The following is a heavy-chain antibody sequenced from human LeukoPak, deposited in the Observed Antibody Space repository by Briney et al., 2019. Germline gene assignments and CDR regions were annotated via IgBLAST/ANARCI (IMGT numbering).Heavy chain of an antibody. D-gene: IGHD3-22*01. Sequence: SETLSLTCTVSGGSISSYWWSWIRQPPGKGLEWIGYIYHSGSTYYNPSLKSRVTISVDRSKNQFSLKLSSVTAADTAVYYCASRSSGYYSYWGQGTLVTVSS. CDR3: ASRSSGYYSY. CDR1: GGSISSYW. J-gene: IGHJ4*02. V-gene: IGHV4-30-2*01. CDR2: IYHSGST.